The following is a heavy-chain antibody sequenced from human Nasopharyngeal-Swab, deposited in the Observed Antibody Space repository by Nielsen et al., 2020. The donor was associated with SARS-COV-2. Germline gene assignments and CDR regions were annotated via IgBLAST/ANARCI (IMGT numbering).Heavy chain of an antibody. V-gene: IGHV1-3*01. J-gene: IGHJ6*03. CDR1: GYTFTSYA. D-gene: IGHD4-11*01. CDR2: INAGNGNT. Sequence: ASVKVSCKASGYTFTSYAMHWVRQAPGQRLEWMGWINAGNGNTKYSQKFQGRVTITRDTSASTAYMELSSLRSEDTAVYYCAGDRAYSNYATYMDVWGKGTTVTVSS. CDR3: AGDRAYSNYATYMDV.